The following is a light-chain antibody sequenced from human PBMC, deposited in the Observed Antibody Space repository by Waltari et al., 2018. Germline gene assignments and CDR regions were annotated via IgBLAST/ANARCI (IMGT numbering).Light chain of an antibody. CDR3: QQYYDYPLT. V-gene: IGKV1-8*01. CDR1: QVISSY. Sequence: AIRITQSPSSLSASTGDKVTISCRASQVISSYLAWYQQEPGKAPKLLIYDASTLQRGVPSRFSGSGSGTDFTLTINCLQSEDFATYYCQQYYDYPLTFGPGTKVDIK. CDR2: DAS. J-gene: IGKJ3*01.